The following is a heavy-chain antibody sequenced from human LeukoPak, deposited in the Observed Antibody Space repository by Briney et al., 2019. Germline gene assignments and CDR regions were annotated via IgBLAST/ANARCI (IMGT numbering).Heavy chain of an antibody. CDR1: GFTFSDHY. D-gene: IGHD3-22*01. CDR3: ASSNYYDSSGYYYAPLVDY. CDR2: ISSSGSTI. Sequence: GGSLRLSCAASGFTFSDHYMSWIRQAPGKGLEWVSYISSSGSTIYYADSVKGRFTISRDNAKNSLYLQMNSLRAEDTAVYYCASSNYYDSSGYYYAPLVDYWGQGTLVTVSS. V-gene: IGHV3-11*04. J-gene: IGHJ4*02.